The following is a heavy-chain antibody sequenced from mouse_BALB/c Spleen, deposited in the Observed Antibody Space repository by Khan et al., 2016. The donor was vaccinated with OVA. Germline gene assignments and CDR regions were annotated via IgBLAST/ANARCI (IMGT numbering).Heavy chain of an antibody. D-gene: IGHD1-1*01. CDR1: GYTFTSYW. V-gene: IGHV1S41*01. CDR2: IAPGSGSA. CDR3: ARSNYYGRSLYAMDY. J-gene: IGHJ4*01. Sequence: DLVEPGASVKLSCTASGYTFTSYWINWTKKRPGQGLEWIGHIAPGSGSAYYNESSKGKAILTVDTASRTVSIQLSSLSYEDSSVYFWARSNYYGRSLYAMDYWGQGTSVTVSS.